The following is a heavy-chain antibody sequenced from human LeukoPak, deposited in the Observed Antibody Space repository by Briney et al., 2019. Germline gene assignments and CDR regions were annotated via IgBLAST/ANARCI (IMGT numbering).Heavy chain of an antibody. CDR1: GFTFSNYV. CDR3: ARVGSPYYFDY. D-gene: IGHD2-15*01. J-gene: IGHJ4*02. V-gene: IGHV3-30*04. CDR2: ISYDGSNK. Sequence: GGSLRLSCAASGFTFSNYVMHWVRQAPGKGLEWVAVISYDGSNKYYADSVKGRFTISRDNSKNTLYLQMNSLRAEDTAVYYCARVGSPYYFDYWGQGTLVTVSS.